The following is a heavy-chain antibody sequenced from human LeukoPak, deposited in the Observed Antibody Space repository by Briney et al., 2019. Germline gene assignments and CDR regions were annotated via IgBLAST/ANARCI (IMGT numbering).Heavy chain of an antibody. CDR2: VYYNGSA. V-gene: IGHV4-59*01. D-gene: IGHD3-16*01. Sequence: PSETLSLTCTVSGDSINYYYWSWIRQSPGKGLEWIGYVYYNGSANYNPSLKSRVTISVDTSKNQFSLKLSSVTAADTAVYYCARGFGYSNYFDYWGQGTLVTVSS. J-gene: IGHJ4*02. CDR1: GDSINYYY. CDR3: ARGFGYSNYFDY.